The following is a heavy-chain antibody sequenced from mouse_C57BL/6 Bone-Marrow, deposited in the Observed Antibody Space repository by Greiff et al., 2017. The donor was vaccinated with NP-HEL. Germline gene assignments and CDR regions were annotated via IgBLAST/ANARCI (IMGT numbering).Heavy chain of an antibody. J-gene: IGHJ2*01. V-gene: IGHV1-22*01. CDR1: GYTFTDYN. CDR2: INPNNGGT. CDR3: ARREVRDY. Sequence: VQLKESGPELVKPGASVKMSCKASGYTFTDYNMHWVKQSHGKSLEWIGYINPNNGGTSYNQKFKGKATLTVNKSSSTAYMALRSLTSEESAVYYCARREVRDYWGQGTTLTVSS. D-gene: IGHD2-14*01.